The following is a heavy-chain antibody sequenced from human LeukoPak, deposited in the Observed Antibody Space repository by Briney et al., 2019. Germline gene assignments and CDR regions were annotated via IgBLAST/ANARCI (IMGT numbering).Heavy chain of an antibody. J-gene: IGHJ4*02. Sequence: ASVKVSCKASGYTFSTYGISWVRQAPGQGLEWMGWISAYNGNTNFAQKLQGRFTMTTDTSTSTAYMELRSLRSDDTAVYYCARVPDCSGGSCYGRDYFDYWGQGTLVTVSS. CDR2: ISAYNGNT. CDR3: ARVPDCSGGSCYGRDYFDY. D-gene: IGHD2-15*01. CDR1: GYTFSTYG. V-gene: IGHV1-18*01.